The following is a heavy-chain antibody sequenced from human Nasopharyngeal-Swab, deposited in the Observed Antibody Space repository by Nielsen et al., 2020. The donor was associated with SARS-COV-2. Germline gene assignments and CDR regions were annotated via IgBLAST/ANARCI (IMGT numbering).Heavy chain of an antibody. V-gene: IGHV3-13*04. CDR1: GFTFSSYD. CDR2: IGTAGDT. D-gene: IGHD2-2*01. Sequence: GESLKISCAASGFTFSSYDMHWVRQATGKGLEWVSAIGTAGDTYYPGSVKGRFTISRENAKNSLYLQMNSLRAGDTAVCYCARARPDIVVVPAALLFDPWGQGTLVTVSS. CDR3: ARARPDIVVVPAALLFDP. J-gene: IGHJ5*02.